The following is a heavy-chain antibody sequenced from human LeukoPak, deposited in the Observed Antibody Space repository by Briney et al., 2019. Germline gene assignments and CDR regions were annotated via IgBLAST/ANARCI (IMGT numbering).Heavy chain of an antibody. CDR3: ARDPWQFAHDAFDI. Sequence: GGSLRLSCAASGFSFSDYWMHWVRQAPGKGLVWVSRIKSDGSSTSYADSVKGRFTISRDNAKNTLYLQMNSLRAEDTAVYYCARDPWQFAHDAFDIWGRGTMVTVSS. D-gene: IGHD3-10*01. J-gene: IGHJ3*02. CDR2: IKSDGSST. V-gene: IGHV3-74*01. CDR1: GFSFSDYW.